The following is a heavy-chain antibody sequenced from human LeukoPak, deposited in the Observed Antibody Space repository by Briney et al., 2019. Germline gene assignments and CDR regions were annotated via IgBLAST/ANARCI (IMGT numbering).Heavy chain of an antibody. CDR1: GFTFSSYA. J-gene: IGHJ4*02. V-gene: IGHV3-23*01. Sequence: GGSLRLSCAASGFTFSSYAMSWVRRAPGKGLEWVSAISGSGGSTYYADSVRGRFTISRDNSKNTLYLQMNSLRAEDTAVYYCARDDYGDPFDYWGQGTLVTVSS. CDR3: ARDDYGDPFDY. CDR2: ISGSGGST. D-gene: IGHD4-17*01.